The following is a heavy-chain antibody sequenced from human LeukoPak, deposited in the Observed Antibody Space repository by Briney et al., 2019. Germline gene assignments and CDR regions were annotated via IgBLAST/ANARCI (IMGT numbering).Heavy chain of an antibody. CDR3: ARAVLIAAAGGAWFDP. D-gene: IGHD6-13*01. V-gene: IGHV3-21*01. CDR1: GFTISSYS. Sequence: GGSLRLSCAASGFTISSYSMNWVRQAPGKGLEWVSSISSSSSYIYYADSVKGRFTISRDNAKNSLYLQMNSLRAEDTAVYYCARAVLIAAAGGAWFDPWGQGTLVTVSS. J-gene: IGHJ5*02. CDR2: ISSSSSYI.